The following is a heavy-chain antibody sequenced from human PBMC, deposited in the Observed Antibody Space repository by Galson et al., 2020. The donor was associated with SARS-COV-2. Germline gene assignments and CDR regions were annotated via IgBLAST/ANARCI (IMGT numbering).Heavy chain of an antibody. CDR3: AKDEYCSSTSCHRSYYYGMDV. Sequence: GGSLRLSCAASGFTFSSYAMSWVRQAPGKGLEWVSAISGSGGSTYYADSVKSRFTISRDNSKNTLYLQMNSLRAEDTAVYYCAKDEYCSSTSCHRSYYYGMDVWGQGTTVTVSS. CDR2: ISGSGGST. J-gene: IGHJ6*02. D-gene: IGHD2-2*01. V-gene: IGHV3-23*01. CDR1: GFTFSSYA.